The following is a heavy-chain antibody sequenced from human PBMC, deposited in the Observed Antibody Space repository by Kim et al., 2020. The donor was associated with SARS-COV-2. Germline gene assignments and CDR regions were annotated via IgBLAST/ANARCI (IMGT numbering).Heavy chain of an antibody. D-gene: IGHD6-13*01. V-gene: IGHV3-23*01. Sequence: YADAVNGRFTIARDNSMNALYLQMNSLRDEETAVYYCAKDHAAASHTLDYWGQGTLVTVSS. CDR3: AKDHAAASHTLDY. J-gene: IGHJ4*02.